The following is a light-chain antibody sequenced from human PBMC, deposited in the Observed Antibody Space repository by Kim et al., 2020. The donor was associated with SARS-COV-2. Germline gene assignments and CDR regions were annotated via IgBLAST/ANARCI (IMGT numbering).Light chain of an antibody. CDR1: QSFSSW. Sequence: AAVGGRVTITCRASQSFSSWLAWYQQKPGKAPKLLIYQTSSLQSGVPSRFSGSGSGTEFTLTINSLQPDDFATYYCQQYNSYPITFGQGTRLEIK. CDR2: QTS. V-gene: IGKV1-5*03. J-gene: IGKJ5*01. CDR3: QQYNSYPIT.